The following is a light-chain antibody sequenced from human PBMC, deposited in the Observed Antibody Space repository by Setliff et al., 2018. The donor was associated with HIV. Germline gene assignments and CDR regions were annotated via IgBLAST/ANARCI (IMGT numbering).Light chain of an antibody. J-gene: IGLJ1*01. V-gene: IGLV2-18*02. Sequence: ALAQPPSVSGSPGQSVTISCTGTSSDVGSYNRVSWYQQPPGTAPELMIYEVNNRPSGVPDRFSGSKSGNTASLTISGLQAEDEADYYCSSYTSISTYVFGTGTKVTVL. CDR3: SSYTSISTYV. CDR2: EVN. CDR1: SSDVGSYNR.